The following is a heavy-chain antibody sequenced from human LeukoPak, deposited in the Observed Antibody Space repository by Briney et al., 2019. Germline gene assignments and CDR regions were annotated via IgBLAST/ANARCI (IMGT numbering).Heavy chain of an antibody. CDR1: GFTFNTYA. Sequence: PGGSLRLSCAASGFTFNTYAMHWVRQAPGKGLEWVGFIRYDASAEYYASSVKGRFTISRDSLSNTLYLHMDSLRGDDTAVYYCARYDFRSGFYPLDYWGQGTLVTVPS. CDR3: ARYDFRSGFYPLDY. D-gene: IGHD3-3*01. V-gene: IGHV3-30*02. J-gene: IGHJ4*02. CDR2: IRYDASAE.